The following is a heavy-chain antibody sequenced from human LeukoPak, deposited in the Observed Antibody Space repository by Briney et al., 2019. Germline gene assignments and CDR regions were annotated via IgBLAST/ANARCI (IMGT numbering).Heavy chain of an antibody. CDR3: ARGASRPDY. CDR2: IYYSGSS. V-gene: IGHV4-59*01. Sequence: SETLSLTCTVSGGSISSYYWSWIRQPPGKGLEWIGYIYYSGSSNYNPSLKSRVTISVDTSKNQFSLKLSSVTAADTAVYYCARGASRPDYWGQGTLVTVSS. J-gene: IGHJ4*02. CDR1: GGSISSYY.